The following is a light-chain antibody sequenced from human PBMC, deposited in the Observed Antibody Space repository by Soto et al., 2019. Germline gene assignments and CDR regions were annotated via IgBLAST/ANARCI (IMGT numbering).Light chain of an antibody. CDR1: SSDVGDYEH. CDR3: TSHAGSNNDV. J-gene: IGLJ1*01. CDR2: DVI. Sequence: QSALTQPPSVSGSPGQSVTISCTVTSSDVGDYEHVSWYQLAPGTAPKLLISDVINRPSGVPDRFSGSKSGNTPSLTISGLQAEDEADYYCTSHAGSNNDVFGTGTKLTVL. V-gene: IGLV2-18*02.